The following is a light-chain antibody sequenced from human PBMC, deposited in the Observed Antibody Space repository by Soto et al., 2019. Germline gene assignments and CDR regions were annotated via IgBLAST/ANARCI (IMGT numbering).Light chain of an antibody. CDR3: QQYDNLPIT. CDR1: QDISNY. Sequence: DIQMTQSPSSLSASVGDRVTITCKASQDISNYLNWYQQKPGKAPKLLINDVSNFETGVHSRFSDSGSGTDFSLTISSLQPQDIATYYCQQYDNLPITFGQGTRLEIK. CDR2: DVS. V-gene: IGKV1-33*01. J-gene: IGKJ5*01.